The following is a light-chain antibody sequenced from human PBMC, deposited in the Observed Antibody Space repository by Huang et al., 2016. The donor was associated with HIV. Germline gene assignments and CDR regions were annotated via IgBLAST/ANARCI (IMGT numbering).Light chain of an antibody. CDR1: QPISNS. CDR3: QQYFTTPPWT. CDR2: AAS. V-gene: IGKV1-NL1*01. J-gene: IGKJ2*01. Sequence: DIQMTQSPFSLSASIGDRVTITCRASQPISNSLAWYQQKPGQAAKLLLYAASRLKSGVPSRFSGSGSGTTYTLTISSLRPEDFATYYCQQYFTTPPWTFGQGTKLEIK.